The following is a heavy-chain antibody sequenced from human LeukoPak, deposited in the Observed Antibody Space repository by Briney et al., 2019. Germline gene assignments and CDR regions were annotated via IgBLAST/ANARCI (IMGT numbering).Heavy chain of an antibody. CDR1: GGSISSGGYY. CDR2: IYYSGST. D-gene: IGHD2-15*01. Sequence: PSETLSLTCTVSGGSISSGGYYWSWIRQHPGKGLEWFGYIYYSGSTYYNPSLKSRVTISVDTSKNQFSLKLSSVTAADTAVYYCARVVVAASPTLVDYWGQGTMVTVSS. V-gene: IGHV4-31*03. CDR3: ARVVVAASPTLVDY. J-gene: IGHJ4*02.